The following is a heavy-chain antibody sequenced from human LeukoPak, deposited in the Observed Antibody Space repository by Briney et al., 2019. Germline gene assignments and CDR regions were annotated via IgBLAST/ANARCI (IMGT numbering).Heavy chain of an antibody. CDR1: GFTFSSYG. V-gene: IGHV3-30*02. Sequence: GGSLRLSCTASGFTFSSYGMHWVRQAPGKGLEWVAFIHYDGTNEYYADSVKGRFTISRDNFKNTLSLQMNGLRVEDTALYYCVNSGFDPWGQGTLVTVSS. CDR2: IHYDGTNE. J-gene: IGHJ5*02. CDR3: VNSGFDP. D-gene: IGHD3-10*01.